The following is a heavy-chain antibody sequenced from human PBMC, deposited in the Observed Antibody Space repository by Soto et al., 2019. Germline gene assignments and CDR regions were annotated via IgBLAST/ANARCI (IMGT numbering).Heavy chain of an antibody. CDR2: ISTYSGDT. D-gene: IGHD5-12*01. CDR1: GYTFTTYD. V-gene: IGHV1-18*01. CDR3: ARHHGPTTSENWFDP. Sequence: SVKVSCKASGYTFTTYDISWVRQAPGQGLEWMGWISTYSGDTKYAQKFQGRVTMTTDTSTTTAYLELRSLRSDDTAVYYCARHHGPTTSENWFDPWGQGTLVTVSS. J-gene: IGHJ5*02.